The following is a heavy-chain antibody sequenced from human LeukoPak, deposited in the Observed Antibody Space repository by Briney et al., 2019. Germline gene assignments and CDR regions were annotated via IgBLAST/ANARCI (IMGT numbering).Heavy chain of an antibody. CDR2: IYYSGST. CDR3: ARQAGRRDDAFDI. V-gene: IGHV4-39*01. Sequence: PSETLSLTCTVSGGSISSSSYYWGWLRQPPGKGLEWIGSIYYSGSTYYNPSLKSRVTISVDTSKNQFSLKLSSVTAADTAVYYCARQAGRRDDAFDIWGQGTMVTVSS. CDR1: GGSISSSSYY. J-gene: IGHJ3*02.